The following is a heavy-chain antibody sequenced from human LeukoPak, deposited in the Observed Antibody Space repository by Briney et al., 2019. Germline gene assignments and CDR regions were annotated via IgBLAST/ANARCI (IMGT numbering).Heavy chain of an antibody. V-gene: IGHV3-23*01. CDR3: AKEVGRIVGATELGY. Sequence: PGGSLRLSCAASGFTFSSYVMSWVRQAPGKGLEWVSAISGSGGSTYYAGSVKGRFTISRDNSKNTLYLQMNSLRAEDTAVYYCAKEVGRIVGATELGYWGQGTLVTVSS. CDR1: GFTFSSYV. D-gene: IGHD1-26*01. J-gene: IGHJ4*02. CDR2: ISGSGGST.